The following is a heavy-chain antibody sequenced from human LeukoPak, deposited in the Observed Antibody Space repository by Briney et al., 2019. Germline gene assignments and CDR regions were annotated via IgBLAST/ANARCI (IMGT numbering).Heavy chain of an antibody. CDR2: IYYSGST. V-gene: IGHV4-59*08. CDR3: ARHRRSAAAGSVWFDP. J-gene: IGHJ5*02. Sequence: KPSETLSLTCTVSGGSISSYYWSWIRQPPGKGLEWIGYIYYSGSTNYNPYRKSRVTISVDTSKSHFSLKLSSVTAADTAVYYCARHRRSAAAGSVWFDPWGQGTLVTVSS. D-gene: IGHD6-13*01. CDR1: GGSISSYY.